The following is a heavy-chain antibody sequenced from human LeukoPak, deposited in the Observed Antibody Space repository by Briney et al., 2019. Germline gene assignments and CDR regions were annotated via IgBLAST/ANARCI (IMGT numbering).Heavy chain of an antibody. CDR1: GGTFSSYA. D-gene: IGHD5-24*01. CDR2: IIPIFGTA. V-gene: IGHV1-69*01. J-gene: IGHJ4*02. CDR3: ARGEMATTYYFDY. Sequence: ASVKVSCKASGGTFSSYAISWVQQAPGQGLEWMGGIIPIFGTANYAQKFQGRVTITADESTSTAYMELSSLRSEDTAVYYCARGEMATTYYFDYWGQGTLVTVSS.